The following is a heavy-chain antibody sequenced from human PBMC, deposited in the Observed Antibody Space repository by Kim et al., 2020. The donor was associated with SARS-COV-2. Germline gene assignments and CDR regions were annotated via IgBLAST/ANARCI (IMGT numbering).Heavy chain of an antibody. J-gene: IGHJ6*03. CDR2: INAGNGNT. D-gene: IGHD1-1*01. Sequence: ASVKVSCKASGYTFTNYAMHWVRQAPGQRLEWMGWINAGNGNTIYSQRFQGRVTITRDTYASTAYMELSSLRSEGTAVYYCARSPRERPSAYMDVWGKGTTVTVSS. CDR1: GYTFTNYA. V-gene: IGHV1-3*01. CDR3: ARSPRERPSAYMDV.